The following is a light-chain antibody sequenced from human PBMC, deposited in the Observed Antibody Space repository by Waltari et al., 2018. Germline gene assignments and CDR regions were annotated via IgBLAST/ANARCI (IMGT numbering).Light chain of an antibody. V-gene: IGLV3-1*01. CDR3: QAWDSSTAV. J-gene: IGLJ2*01. CDR2: QDS. CDR1: KLGDKY. Sequence: SYELTQPPSVSVSPGQTASITCSGDKLGDKYACWYQQKPGQSPVLVIYQDSKRPSGIPERFYAANSGNTATLTISGTQAMDEADYYCQAWDSSTAVFGGGTKLTVL.